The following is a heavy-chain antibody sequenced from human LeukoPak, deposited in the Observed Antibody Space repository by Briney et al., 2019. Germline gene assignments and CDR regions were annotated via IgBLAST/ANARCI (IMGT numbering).Heavy chain of an antibody. CDR3: AFLIWFVEGG. J-gene: IGHJ4*02. CDR1: GFTFSSYS. D-gene: IGHD3-10*01. Sequence: GRSLRLSCAASGFTFSSYSMNWVRQAPGKGLEWISYISSNSRAIYYADSVKGRFTIPRDNAKNSLYLQMNSLRAEDTAVYYCAFLIWFVEGGWGQGTLVTVSS. V-gene: IGHV3-48*01. CDR2: ISSNSRAI.